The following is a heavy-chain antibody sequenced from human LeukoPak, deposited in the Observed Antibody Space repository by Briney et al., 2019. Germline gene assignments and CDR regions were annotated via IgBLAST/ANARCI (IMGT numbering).Heavy chain of an antibody. CDR1: GGTFSSYA. J-gene: IGHJ5*02. V-gene: IGHV1-69*05. D-gene: IGHD4-17*01. CDR3: ARELSTVTKLWFDP. Sequence: GASVKVSCKASGGTFSSYAISWVRQAPGQGLEWMGRIIPIFGTANYAQKFQGRVTITTDESTSTAYMELSSLRSEDTAVYYCARELSTVTKLWFDPWGQGTLVTVSS. CDR2: IIPIFGTA.